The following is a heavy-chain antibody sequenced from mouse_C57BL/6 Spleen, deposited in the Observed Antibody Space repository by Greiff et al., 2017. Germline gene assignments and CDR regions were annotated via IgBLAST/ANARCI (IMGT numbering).Heavy chain of an antibody. V-gene: IGHV1-69*01. CDR2: IDPSDRYT. J-gene: IGHJ3*01. CDR3: AGGRGYDEGTWFAY. CDR1: GYTFTSYW. Sequence: QVQLQQPGAELVMPGASVKLSCKASGYTFTSYWMHWVKQRPGQGLEWIGEIDPSDRYTNYNQKFKGKSTLTVDKSSSTAYMQLSRLTSEDSAVDYCAGGRGYDEGTWFAYWGQGTLVTVSA. D-gene: IGHD2-2*01.